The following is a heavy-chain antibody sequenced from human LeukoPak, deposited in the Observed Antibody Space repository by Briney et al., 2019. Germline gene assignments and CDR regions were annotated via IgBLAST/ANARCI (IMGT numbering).Heavy chain of an antibody. CDR3: ARDQYSSSWYSLGDY. CDR2: ISYDGSNK. Sequence: GGSLRLSCAASGFTFSSYAMHWVRQAPGKGLEWVAVISYDGSNKYYADSVKGRFTISRDNSKNTLYLQMNSLRAEDTAVYYCARDQYSSSWYSLGDYWGQGTLVTASS. CDR1: GFTFSSYA. J-gene: IGHJ4*02. D-gene: IGHD6-13*01. V-gene: IGHV3-30*01.